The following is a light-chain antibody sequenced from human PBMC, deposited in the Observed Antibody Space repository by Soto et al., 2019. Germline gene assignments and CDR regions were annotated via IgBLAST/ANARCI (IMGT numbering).Light chain of an antibody. V-gene: IGKV1-9*01. CDR1: QGINTF. CDR3: QQYETFSGT. CDR2: AAS. J-gene: IGKJ1*01. Sequence: IQLTQSPSSLSASVGDRVTITCRASQGINTFLAWYQQKAGKAPKLLIYAASTLQSGVPSRFSGSGSGTDFTLTISSLQSEDFATYYCQQYETFSGTFGPGTKVDI.